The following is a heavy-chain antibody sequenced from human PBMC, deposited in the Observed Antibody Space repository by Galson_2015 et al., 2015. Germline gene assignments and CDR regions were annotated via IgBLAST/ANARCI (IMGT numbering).Heavy chain of an antibody. V-gene: IGHV3-48*03. D-gene: IGHD2-8*01. CDR1: GFTFSSYE. J-gene: IGHJ4*02. CDR3: AKDKGVQTGLVDY. Sequence: SLRLSCAASGFTFSSYEMNWVRQAPGKGLEWVSYISSSGGTIYYADSVKGRFTISRDNAKNTLYLQMNSLRAEDTAVYYCAKDKGVQTGLVDYWGQGTLVTVSS. CDR2: ISSSGGTI.